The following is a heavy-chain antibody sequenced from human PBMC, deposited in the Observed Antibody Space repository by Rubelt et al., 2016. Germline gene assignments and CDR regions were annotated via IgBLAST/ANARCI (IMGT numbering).Heavy chain of an antibody. J-gene: IGHJ4*02. V-gene: IGHV3-48*04. Sequence: GGSLRLSCSASGFIFSTYWMTWVRQAPGKGLEWISYISSSGSTIYFADSVKGRFTISRDNGKNSLYLQMNSLRAEDTAVYYCATVGFYSNYLDHWGQGTLVTVSS. D-gene: IGHD4-11*01. CDR3: ATVGFYSNYLDH. CDR2: ISSSGSTI. CDR1: GFIFSTYW.